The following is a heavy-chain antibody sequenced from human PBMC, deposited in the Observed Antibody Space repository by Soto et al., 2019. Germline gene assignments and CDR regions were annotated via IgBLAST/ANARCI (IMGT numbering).Heavy chain of an antibody. CDR2: IIPIFGTA. D-gene: IGHD1-26*01. Sequence: QVQLVQSGAEVKKPGSSVKVSCKASGGTFSSYAISWVRQAPGQGLEWMGGIIPIFGTANYAQKFQSRVTITADESTSTAYMELSSLRSEDTAVYYCARKVVGATRGYYYYGMDVWGQGTTVTVSS. CDR3: ARKVVGATRGYYYYGMDV. V-gene: IGHV1-69*01. CDR1: GGTFSSYA. J-gene: IGHJ6*02.